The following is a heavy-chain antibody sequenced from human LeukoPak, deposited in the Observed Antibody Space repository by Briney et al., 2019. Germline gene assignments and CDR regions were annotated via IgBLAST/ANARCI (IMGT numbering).Heavy chain of an antibody. CDR1: GYTFTSYY. Sequence: ASVKVSCKASGYTFTSYYMHWVRQAPGQGLEWMGIINPSGGSTSYAQKFQGRVTMTRDTSTSTVYMELSSLRSEDTAVYYCAKGSRRRELLQGPGWYFDLWGRGTLVTVSS. J-gene: IGHJ2*01. D-gene: IGHD1-26*01. V-gene: IGHV1-46*01. CDR3: AKGSRRRELLQGPGWYFDL. CDR2: INPSGGST.